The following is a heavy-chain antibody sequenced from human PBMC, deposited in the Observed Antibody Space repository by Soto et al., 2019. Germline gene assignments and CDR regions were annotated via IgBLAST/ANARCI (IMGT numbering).Heavy chain of an antibody. J-gene: IGHJ5*02. Sequence: SQTLSLTCAIPGDSFSINRAALNWFSQSPSRGLEFLGRTCYRSKWYNDYAVSVKSRITFNPDTSKNQFSLQLNSVTPEDKAVYYCARDLEGSYYDSSGYQMNWFDPWGQGTLVTVSS. CDR3: ARDLEGSYYDSSGYQMNWFDP. D-gene: IGHD3-22*01. CDR1: GDSFSINRAA. V-gene: IGHV6-1*01. CDR2: TCYRSKWYN.